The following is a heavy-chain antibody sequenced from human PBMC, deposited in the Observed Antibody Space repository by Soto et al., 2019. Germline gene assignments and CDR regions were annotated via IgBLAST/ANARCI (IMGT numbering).Heavy chain of an antibody. CDR2: IYSGGST. CDR1: GFTVSSNY. Sequence: GGFLRLSCAASGFTVSSNYMSWVRQAPGKGLEWVSVIYSGGSTYYADSVKGRFTISRHNSKNTLYLQMNSLRAEDTAVYYCARTTRTSYSSSWYPPPSTAYFDYWGQGTLVTVSS. V-gene: IGHV3-53*04. D-gene: IGHD6-13*01. CDR3: ARTTRTSYSSSWYPPPSTAYFDY. J-gene: IGHJ4*02.